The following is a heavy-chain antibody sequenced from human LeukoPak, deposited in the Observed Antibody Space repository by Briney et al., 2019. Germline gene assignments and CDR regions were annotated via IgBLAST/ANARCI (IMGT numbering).Heavy chain of an antibody. CDR2: INHSGST. D-gene: IGHD5-24*01. J-gene: IGHJ4*02. CDR1: GGSFSGYY. Sequence: SETLSLTCAVYGGSFSGYYWSWSRQPTGKGLKWIGEINHSGSTNYNPSLKSRVTISVDTSKNQFSLKLTSVTAADAAVYYCAGRQRWLQPDNYWGQGTLVTVSS. V-gene: IGHV4-34*01. CDR3: AGRQRWLQPDNY.